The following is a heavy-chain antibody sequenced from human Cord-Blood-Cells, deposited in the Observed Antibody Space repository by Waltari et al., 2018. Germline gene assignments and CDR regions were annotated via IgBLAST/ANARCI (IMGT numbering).Heavy chain of an antibody. CDR3: ARKLSSSSWYFDL. V-gene: IGHV4-34*01. D-gene: IGHD6-6*01. Sequence: QVQLQQWGAGLLKPSETLSLTCAVYGGSFSGYYWRWLRQPPGKGLEWIGEINHSGSTNYNPSLKSRVTISVDTSKNQFSLKLSSVTAADTAVYYCARKLSSSSWYFDLWGRGTLVTVSS. J-gene: IGHJ2*01. CDR1: GGSFSGYY. CDR2: INHSGST.